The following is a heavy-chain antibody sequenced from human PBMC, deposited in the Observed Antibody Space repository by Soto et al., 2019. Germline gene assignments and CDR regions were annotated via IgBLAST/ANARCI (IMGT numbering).Heavy chain of an antibody. CDR3: ARGYGYYYDSSGYYPTDH. V-gene: IGHV1-8*01. D-gene: IGHD3-22*01. CDR1: GYTFTSYD. J-gene: IGHJ4*02. Sequence: ASVKVSCKASGYTFTSYDINWVRQATGQGLEWMGWMNPNSGNTGYAQKFQGRVTMTRNTSISTAYMELSSLRSEDTAVYYCARGYGYYYDSSGYYPTDHWGQGTLVTVSS. CDR2: MNPNSGNT.